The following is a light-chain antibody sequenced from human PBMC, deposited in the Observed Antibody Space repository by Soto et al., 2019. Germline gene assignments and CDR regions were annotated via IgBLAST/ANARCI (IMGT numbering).Light chain of an antibody. CDR1: SSNIGINT. V-gene: IGLV1-44*01. Sequence: QSVLTQPPSASGTPGQRVTISCSGSSSNIGINTVNWYQQLPGTAPKLLIYSNNQRPSGVPDRFSGYKSGTSASLAISGLQSEDEADYYCAAWDDSLNGWVFGGGTKLTVL. CDR2: SNN. CDR3: AAWDDSLNGWV. J-gene: IGLJ3*02.